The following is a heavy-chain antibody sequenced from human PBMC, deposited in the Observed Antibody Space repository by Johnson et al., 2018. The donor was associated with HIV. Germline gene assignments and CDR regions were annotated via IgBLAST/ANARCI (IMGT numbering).Heavy chain of an antibody. CDR3: AKDMARSKQWLPPPDPFDI. D-gene: IGHD6-19*01. Sequence: VQLVESGGGLIQPGGSLRLSCAASGFTVSSNYMTWVRQAPGKGLEWVSVISSGGSTYYADSVTGRFTISRDHSKNTLYLQMNSLRAEDTALYYCAKDMARSKQWLPPPDPFDIWGQGTMVTVSS. J-gene: IGHJ3*02. V-gene: IGHV3-53*01. CDR1: GFTVSSNY. CDR2: ISSGGST.